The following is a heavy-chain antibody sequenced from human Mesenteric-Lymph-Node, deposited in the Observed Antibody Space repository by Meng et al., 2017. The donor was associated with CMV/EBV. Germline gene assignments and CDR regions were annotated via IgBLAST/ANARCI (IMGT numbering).Heavy chain of an antibody. CDR3: GRGQQTFDP. D-gene: IGHD1-1*01. CDR2: ISPNTGDT. Sequence: QVQLVQSGAEGKKPGASVQVSCKASGYSFTGYPIHWVRQAPGQGLEWMGRISPNTGDTIYEENFQGRVTMTRDTSINTAYMELSSLTSDDTAVYYCGRGQQTFDPWGQGTLVTVSS. CDR1: GYSFTGYP. J-gene: IGHJ5*02. V-gene: IGHV1-2*06.